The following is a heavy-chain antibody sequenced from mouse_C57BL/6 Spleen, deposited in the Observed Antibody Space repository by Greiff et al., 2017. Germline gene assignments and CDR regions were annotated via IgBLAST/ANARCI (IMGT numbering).Heavy chain of an antibody. J-gene: IGHJ3*01. Sequence: EVQGVESGGGLVQPKGSLTLSCAASGFSFNTYAMNWVRQAPGKGLEWVARIRSKSNNYATYYADSVKDRFTISRDDSESMLYLQMNNLKTEDTAMYYCLGPFYYGYDEFAYWGQGTLVTVSA. V-gene: IGHV10-1*01. CDR1: GFSFNTYA. D-gene: IGHD2-2*01. CDR3: LGPFYYGYDEFAY. CDR2: IRSKSNNYAT.